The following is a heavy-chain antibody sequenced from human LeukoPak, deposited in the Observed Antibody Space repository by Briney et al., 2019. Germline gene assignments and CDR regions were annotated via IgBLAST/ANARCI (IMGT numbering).Heavy chain of an antibody. Sequence: SQTLSLTCAISGDSVSSNSAAWNWIRQSPSRGLEWLGRTYYRSKWYNDYAVSVKSRITINPDTSKNQFSLQLNSVTPEDTAVYYCARAEWELRSSRRAFDIWGQGTMVTVSS. J-gene: IGHJ3*02. CDR2: TYYRSKWYN. CDR3: ARAEWELRSSRRAFDI. CDR1: GDSVSSNSAA. V-gene: IGHV6-1*01. D-gene: IGHD1-26*01.